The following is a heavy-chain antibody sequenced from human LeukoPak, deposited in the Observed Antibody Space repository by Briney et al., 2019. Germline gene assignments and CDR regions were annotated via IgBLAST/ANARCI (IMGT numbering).Heavy chain of an antibody. CDR2: INPSGGST. V-gene: IGHV1-46*01. CDR1: GYTFTSYY. D-gene: IGHD5-18*01. CDR3: ARDPRDTAMGEYGMDV. J-gene: IGHJ6*02. Sequence: ASVKVSCKASGYTFTSYYMHWVRQAPGQGLEWMGIINPSGGSTSYAQKFQGRVTMTRDTSTSTVYMELGSLRSEDTAVYYCARDPRDTAMGEYGMDVWGQGTTVTVSS.